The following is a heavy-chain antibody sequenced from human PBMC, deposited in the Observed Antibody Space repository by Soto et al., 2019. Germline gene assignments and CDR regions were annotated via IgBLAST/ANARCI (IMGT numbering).Heavy chain of an antibody. V-gene: IGHV1-69*01. D-gene: IGHD3-10*01. Sequence: QEQLVQSGAEVKKPGSSVKVSCKASGDTFISYAISWVRQAPGQGPEWMGGLIPIFDTPKYAQKFQGRVTITADESTSTAYMELSSLKFEDTAVYYCARALGERRFGAMDVWGQGTTVTVSS. CDR3: ARALGERRFGAMDV. CDR2: LIPIFDTP. J-gene: IGHJ6*02. CDR1: GDTFISYA.